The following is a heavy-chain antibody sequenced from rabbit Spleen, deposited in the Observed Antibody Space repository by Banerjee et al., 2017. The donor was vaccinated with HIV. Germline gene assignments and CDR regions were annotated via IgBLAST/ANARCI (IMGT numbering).Heavy chain of an antibody. D-gene: IGHD4-1*01. CDR1: GFDFSSYG. J-gene: IGHJ5*01. Sequence: QEELVESGGGLVQPGGSLKLSCKASGFDFSSYGVSWVRQAPGKGPEWIAYINAVTGKAVYATWAKGRFTLSKTSSTTVALQMTSLTAADTATYVCVRDLAGAIGWNFCLWGQGTLVPVS. V-gene: IGHV1S45*01. CDR2: INAVTGKA. CDR3: VRDLAGAIGWNFCL.